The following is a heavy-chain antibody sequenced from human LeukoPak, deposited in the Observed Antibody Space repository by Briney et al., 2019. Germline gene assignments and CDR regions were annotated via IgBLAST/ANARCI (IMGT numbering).Heavy chain of an antibody. J-gene: IGHJ5*02. CDR1: GFTFSSYA. CDR2: ISGSGGST. V-gene: IGHV3-23*01. Sequence: GGSLTLSCPASGFTFSSYALSWVRQAPGKGLAWVSAISGSGGSTYYADSVKGRFTISSDNSKNTLYLQMNSLRAEDTAVYYCAKDRRIADNWFDPWGQGTLVTVSS. CDR3: AKDRRIADNWFDP. D-gene: IGHD6-13*01.